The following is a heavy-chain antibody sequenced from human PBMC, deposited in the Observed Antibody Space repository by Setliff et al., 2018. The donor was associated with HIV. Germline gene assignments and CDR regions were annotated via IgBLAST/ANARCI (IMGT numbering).Heavy chain of an antibody. Sequence: ASVKVSCKASGGTFSSYAINWVRQAPGQGLEWVGGIIPMFGTANYAQKFQGRVSMTTDTSTNTVYMELRSLKSEDTAVYYCARAYCSNGVCYRGSDPWGQGTPVTVSS. V-gene: IGHV1-69*05. CDR2: IIPMFGTA. CDR3: ARAYCSNGVCYRGSDP. CDR1: GGTFSSYA. J-gene: IGHJ5*02. D-gene: IGHD2-8*01.